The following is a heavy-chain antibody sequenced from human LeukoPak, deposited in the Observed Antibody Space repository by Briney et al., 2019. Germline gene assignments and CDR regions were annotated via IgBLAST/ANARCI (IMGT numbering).Heavy chain of an antibody. CDR3: ARVFGATYYDFWSGSPDAFDI. D-gene: IGHD3-3*01. V-gene: IGHV4-30-4*08. J-gene: IGHJ3*02. CDR1: GVSISSGDYY. Sequence: PSETLSLTCTVSGVSISSGDYYWSWIRQPPGKGLEWIGYIYYGGSTYYNPSLKSRVTISVDTSKNQFSLKLSSVTAADTAVYYCARVFGATYYDFWSGSPDAFDIWGQGTMVTVSS. CDR2: IYYGGST.